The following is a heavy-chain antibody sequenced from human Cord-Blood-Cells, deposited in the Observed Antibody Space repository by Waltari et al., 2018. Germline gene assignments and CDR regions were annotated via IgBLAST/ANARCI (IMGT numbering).Heavy chain of an antibody. V-gene: IGHV3-30*18. CDR2: IWYDGSNK. D-gene: IGHD7-27*01. CDR1: GFTFSSYG. CDR3: AKGQKLGNWFDP. Sequence: QVQLVESGGGVVQPGRSLRLSCAASGFTFSSYGMHWVRQAPGKGLEWVAVIWYDGSNKYDADSVEGRFTISRDKSKNTLYLQMNSLRAEDTAMYYCAKGQKLGNWFDPWGQGTLVTVSS. J-gene: IGHJ5*02.